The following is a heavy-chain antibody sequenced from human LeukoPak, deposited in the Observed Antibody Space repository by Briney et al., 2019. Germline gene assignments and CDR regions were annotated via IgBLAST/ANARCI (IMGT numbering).Heavy chain of an antibody. CDR1: GYSFTNYW. CDR2: INPSDSDT. V-gene: IGHV5-51*01. J-gene: IGHJ4*02. D-gene: IGHD1-1*01. CDR3: ARAWNFDY. Sequence: GESLKISCKGSGYSFTNYWIAWVRQMPGRGLEWMVIINPSDSDTRYSPSFQGQVTISADKSISTAYLQWSSLKASDSAMYYCARAWNFDYWGQGTLVTVSA.